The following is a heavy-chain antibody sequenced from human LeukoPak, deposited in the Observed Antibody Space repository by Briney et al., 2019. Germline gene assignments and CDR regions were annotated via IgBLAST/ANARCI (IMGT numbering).Heavy chain of an antibody. J-gene: IGHJ5*02. CDR1: GFTFSSFG. Sequence: PGGSLGLSCAASGFTFSSFGMHWVRQAPGKGLEWVAVIWYDASNKYYVDSVKGRFTISRDNSKNTLYLQMNSLRDDDTAVYYCVRGVGVSRFNYLDPWGQGTLVIVSS. V-gene: IGHV3-33*01. CDR3: VRGVGVSRFNYLDP. D-gene: IGHD1-7*01. CDR2: IWYDASNK.